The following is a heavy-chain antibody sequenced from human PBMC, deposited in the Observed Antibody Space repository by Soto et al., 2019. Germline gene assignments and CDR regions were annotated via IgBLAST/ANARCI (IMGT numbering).Heavy chain of an antibody. D-gene: IGHD6-19*01. J-gene: IGHJ3*02. V-gene: IGHV3-23*01. Sequence: GGSLRLSCTASGFTFSRYGMNWVRQAPGKGLGWVSTISGSGDKIFHADSVRGRFTISRDNSRDTLFLHMNSLRAEDTATYYCTKPEYSSGWGTFDIWGQGTMVTVSS. CDR1: GFTFSRYG. CDR2: ISGSGDKI. CDR3: TKPEYSSGWGTFDI.